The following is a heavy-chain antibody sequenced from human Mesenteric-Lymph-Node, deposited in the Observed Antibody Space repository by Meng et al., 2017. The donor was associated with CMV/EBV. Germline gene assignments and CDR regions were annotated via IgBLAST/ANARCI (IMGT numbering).Heavy chain of an antibody. V-gene: IGHV3-48*04. D-gene: IGHD3-3*01. CDR1: GFTFSSYG. Sequence: GESLKISCAASGFTFSSYGMHWVRQAPGKGLEWVSYISSSGSTIYYADSVKGRFTISRDNAKNSLYLQMNSLRAEDTAVYYCARAQYYDFWSGYASYYYGMDVWGQGTTVTVSS. CDR2: ISSSGSTI. J-gene: IGHJ6*02. CDR3: ARAQYYDFWSGYASYYYGMDV.